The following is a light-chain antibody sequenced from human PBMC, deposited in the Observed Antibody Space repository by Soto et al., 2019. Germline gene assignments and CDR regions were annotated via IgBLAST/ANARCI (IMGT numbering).Light chain of an antibody. CDR3: QQYVSIPLT. Sequence: IVLTPSPCTLSLSPGERATLSCRASQSVSSRLAWYQQKPGQAPRLLISGASSRATGIPDRFSVSGSGTDFTLTISRLEPEDLAVYYCQQYVSIPLTFGGGTKVDIK. V-gene: IGKV3-20*01. CDR1: QSVSSR. CDR2: GAS. J-gene: IGKJ4*01.